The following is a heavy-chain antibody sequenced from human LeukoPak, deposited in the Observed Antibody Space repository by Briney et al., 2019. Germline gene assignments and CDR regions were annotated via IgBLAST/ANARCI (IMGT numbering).Heavy chain of an antibody. CDR1: GFTFSNYA. CDR3: AKDRQQVVRWYFDL. J-gene: IGHJ2*01. Sequence: PGASLRLSCAASGFTFSNYAMSWVRQAPGKGLECVSGISGSSGRTYYADSVKGRFTISRVNSKNMLYLQMNSLRAEDTAVYYCAKDRQQVVRWYFDLWGRGTLVTVSS. CDR2: ISGSSGRT. D-gene: IGHD6-6*01. V-gene: IGHV3-23*01.